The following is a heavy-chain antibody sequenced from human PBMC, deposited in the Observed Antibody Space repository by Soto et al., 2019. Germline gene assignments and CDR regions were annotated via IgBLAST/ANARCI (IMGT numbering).Heavy chain of an antibody. CDR1: GGSFSGYY. V-gene: IGHV4-34*01. CDR3: ARVKRITIFGVVIYFDY. D-gene: IGHD3-3*01. J-gene: IGHJ4*02. Sequence: PSETLSLTCAVYGGSFSGYYWSWIRQPPGKGLEWIGEINHSGSTNYNPSLKSRVTISVDTSKNQFSLKLSSVTAADTAVYYCARVKRITIFGVVIYFDYWGQGTLVTVSS. CDR2: INHSGST.